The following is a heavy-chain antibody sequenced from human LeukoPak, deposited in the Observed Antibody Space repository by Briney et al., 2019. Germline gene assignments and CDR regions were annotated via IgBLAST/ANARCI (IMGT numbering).Heavy chain of an antibody. V-gene: IGHV3-53*01. Sequence: GGSLRLSCAASGFTVSSNYMRWVRQAPGKGLEWVSVIYSGGSTYYADSVKGRFTISRDNSKNTLYLQMNSLRAEDTAVYYCARGGFWSGYSNHFDYWGQGTLVTVSS. J-gene: IGHJ4*02. CDR3: ARGGFWSGYSNHFDY. CDR2: IYSGGST. CDR1: GFTVSSNY. D-gene: IGHD3-3*01.